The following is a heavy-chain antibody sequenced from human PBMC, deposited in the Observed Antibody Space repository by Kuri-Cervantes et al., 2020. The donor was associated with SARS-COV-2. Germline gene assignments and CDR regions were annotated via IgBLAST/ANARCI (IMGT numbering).Heavy chain of an antibody. J-gene: IGHJ4*02. D-gene: IGHD3-9*01. CDR1: GGPVSSGSYS. V-gene: IGHV4-61*01. CDR3: ARHYAFDRFHK. CDR2: IYYSGST. Sequence: GSLRLSCTVFGGPVSSGSYSWGWIRQPPGKGLEWIGDIYYSGSTNYNPSLKSRVTISVDTSKNQYTLKLTSVTAAETAIYYCARHYAFDRFHKWGQGTQVTVSS.